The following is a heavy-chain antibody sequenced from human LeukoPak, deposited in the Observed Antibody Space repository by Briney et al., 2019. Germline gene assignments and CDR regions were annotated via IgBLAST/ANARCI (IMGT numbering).Heavy chain of an antibody. CDR3: ARASWDGYTNWFDP. D-gene: IGHD5-12*01. V-gene: IGHV4-59*01. CDR1: GGSISSYY. CDR2: IYYSGST. J-gene: IGHJ5*02. Sequence: SETLSLTCTVSGGSISSYYWSWIRQPPGKGLEWIGYIYYSGSTNYNPSLKSRVTISVDTSKNQFSLKLSSVTAADTAVYCCARASWDGYTNWFDPWGQGTLVTVSS.